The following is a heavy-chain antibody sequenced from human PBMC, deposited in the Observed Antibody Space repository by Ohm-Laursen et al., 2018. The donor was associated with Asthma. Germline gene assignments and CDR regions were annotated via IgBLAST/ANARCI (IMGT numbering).Heavy chain of an antibody. CDR3: AKYEHRNYFND. CDR1: GVSFSSGDYS. V-gene: IGHV4-30-2*01. D-gene: IGHD1/OR15-1a*01. Sequence: SQTLSLTCAVSGVSFSSGDYSWTWIRQPPGKGLEWIGYVYKSGASYYNPSLKSRVTISIDMSKNQFSLKVNSVTAADTAVYYCAKYEHRNYFNDGGQGTLVTVSS. J-gene: IGHJ4*02. CDR2: VYKSGAS.